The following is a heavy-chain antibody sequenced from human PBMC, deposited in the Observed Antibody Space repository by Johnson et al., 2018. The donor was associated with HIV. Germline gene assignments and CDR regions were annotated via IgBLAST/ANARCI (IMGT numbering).Heavy chain of an antibody. CDR1: GFTFTTYD. D-gene: IGHD6-13*01. J-gene: IGHJ3*02. CDR3: ASLIAAAQADI. CDR2: IGTAGDT. V-gene: IGHV3-13*01. Sequence: MLLVEYGGGLVQPGGSLRLSCAASGFTFTTYDMHWVRQATGKGLEWVSAIGTAGDTYYPGSVKGRFTISRENAKNTLYLQMNSLKAEDTAVYYCASLIAAAQADIWGQGTMVTVSS.